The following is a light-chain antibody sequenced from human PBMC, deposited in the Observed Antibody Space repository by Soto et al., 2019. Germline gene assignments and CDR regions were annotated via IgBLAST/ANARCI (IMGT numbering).Light chain of an antibody. CDR2: SAS. Sequence: IQLTQSPSSLSASVGDRVTIACRASESISDYLNWYQHKPGEAPMVLVYSASTLRGGVPSRFSGTGSGTEFTLTISSLQPEDVATYYCQQTFSNLLSFGGGTKVEIK. J-gene: IGKJ4*01. CDR1: ESISDY. CDR3: QQTFSNLLS. V-gene: IGKV1-39*01.